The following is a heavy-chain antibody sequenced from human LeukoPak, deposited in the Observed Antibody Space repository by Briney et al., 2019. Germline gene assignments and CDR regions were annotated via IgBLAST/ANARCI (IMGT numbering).Heavy chain of an antibody. CDR3: ASVITGTTSGDY. CDR2: INHSGST. J-gene: IGHJ4*02. Sequence: PSETLSLTCAVYGGSFSGYYWSWIRQPPGKGLEWIREINHSGSTNYNPSLKSRVTISVDTSKNQFSLKLSSVTAADTAVYYCASVITGTTSGDYWGQGTLVTVSS. D-gene: IGHD1-7*01. CDR1: GGSFSGYY. V-gene: IGHV4-34*01.